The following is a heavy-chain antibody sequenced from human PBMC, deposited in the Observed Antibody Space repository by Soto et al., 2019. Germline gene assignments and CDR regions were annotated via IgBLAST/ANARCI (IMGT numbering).Heavy chain of an antibody. D-gene: IGHD2-2*01. V-gene: IGHV1-8*01. J-gene: IGHJ6*03. CDR2: MNPNSGNT. CDR1: GYTFTSYD. Sequence: GASVKVSCKASGYTFTSYDINWVRQATGQGLEWMGWMNPNSGNTGYAQKFQGRATMTRNTSISTAYMELSSLRSEDTAVYYCARGEYQLPRRRREAYYYYYMDVWGKGTTVTVSS. CDR3: ARGEYQLPRRRREAYYYYYMDV.